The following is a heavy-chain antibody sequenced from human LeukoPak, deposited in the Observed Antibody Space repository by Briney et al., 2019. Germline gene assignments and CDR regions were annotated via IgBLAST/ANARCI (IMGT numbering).Heavy chain of an antibody. J-gene: IGHJ3*02. CDR2: IYYSGST. D-gene: IGHD3-10*01. CDR1: GGSISSYY. Sequence: SETLSLTCTVSGGSISSYYWGWIRQPPGKGLEWIGSIYYSGSTYYNPSLKSRVTISVDTSKNQFSLKLSSVTAADTAVYYCARVPPAPRWFGELFGAFDTWGQGTMVTVSS. CDR3: ARVPPAPRWFGELFGAFDT. V-gene: IGHV4-39*07.